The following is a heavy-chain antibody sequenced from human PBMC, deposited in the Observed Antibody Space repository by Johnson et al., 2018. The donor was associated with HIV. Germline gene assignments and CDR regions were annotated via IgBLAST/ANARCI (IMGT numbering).Heavy chain of an antibody. Sequence: QVQLVESGGGVVQPGGSLRLSCAASEFTFSSYAMHWVRQAPGKGLEWVAVISYDGSNKYYADSVKGRFTISRDNSKNTLYLQMKSLRAEDTAVYYCARGSPYYKLWSGYVDAFDIWGQGTMVTVSS. D-gene: IGHD3-3*01. CDR3: ARGSPYYKLWSGYVDAFDI. J-gene: IGHJ3*02. CDR2: ISYDGSNK. CDR1: EFTFSSYA. V-gene: IGHV3-30-3*01.